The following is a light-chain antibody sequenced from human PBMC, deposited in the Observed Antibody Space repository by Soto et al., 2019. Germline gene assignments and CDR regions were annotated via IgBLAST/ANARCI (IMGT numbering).Light chain of an antibody. CDR1: QSVSSY. CDR3: QPAQLVAG. CDR2: GAS. J-gene: IGKJ1*01. V-gene: IGKV3-11*01. Sequence: ELVLTQSPATLSLSPWERATLSCRASQSVSSYLAWYLQKPGQAPRLLIYGASRRATGVPARFSGSGSGTEVTRPIGRLRTGELAGSNCQPAQLVAGFGQGTKVDIK.